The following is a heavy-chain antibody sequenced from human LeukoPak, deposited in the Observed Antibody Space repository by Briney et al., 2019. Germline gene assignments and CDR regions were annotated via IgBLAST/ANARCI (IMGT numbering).Heavy chain of an antibody. Sequence: SVPQSLPCSLSGRSMRIYYWIGMPQPRGKGLEWIGYIYYSGCSNYNPSLKSRVTISVATSKNHFSLKLTSETATDTAVYYYARHTFSSSWYNFDYWGQGTLVTVSS. J-gene: IGHJ4*02. CDR2: IYYSGCS. V-gene: IGHV4-59*08. D-gene: IGHD6-13*01. CDR3: ARHTFSSSWYNFDY. CDR1: GRSMRIYY.